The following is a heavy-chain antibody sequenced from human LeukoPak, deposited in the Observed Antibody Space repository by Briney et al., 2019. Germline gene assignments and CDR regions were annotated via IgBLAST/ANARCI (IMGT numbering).Heavy chain of an antibody. CDR2: IRTKRNDATA. J-gene: IGHJ4*02. Sequence: RSLRLSCTTSGFTFGDEPVNWVRQAPGKGLEWVGLIRTKRNDATAEYAASVKGRFSISRDDSTRVAYLQMNSLKAEDTAVYYCTRGYYNSFWGQGTLVTVSS. V-gene: IGHV3-49*04. D-gene: IGHD3-10*01. CDR3: TRGYYNSF. CDR1: GFTFGDEP.